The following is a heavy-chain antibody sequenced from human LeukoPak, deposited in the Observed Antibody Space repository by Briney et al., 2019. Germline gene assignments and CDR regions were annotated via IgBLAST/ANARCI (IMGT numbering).Heavy chain of an antibody. CDR3: AKDAYGGNSHLDY. V-gene: IGHV3-7*01. J-gene: IGHJ4*02. CDR1: GFTFSNYW. Sequence: GGSLRLSCAVSGFTFSNYWMSWFRQAPGKGLEWLANIKQDGSEKLYVASVKGRFTISRDNSKNTLYLQMNSLRAEDTAVYYCAKDAYGGNSHLDYWGQGTLVTVSS. CDR2: IKQDGSEK. D-gene: IGHD4-23*01.